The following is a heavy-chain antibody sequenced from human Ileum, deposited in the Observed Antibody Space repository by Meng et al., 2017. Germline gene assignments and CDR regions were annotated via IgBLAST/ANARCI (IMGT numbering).Heavy chain of an antibody. CDR2: IYYRGGA. CDR1: GASISNHY. D-gene: IGHD3-22*01. J-gene: IGHJ5*02. V-gene: IGHV4-59*08. CDR3: ARLLDSSDWGWFDP. Sequence: QVQLQESGPGLVKPSETLALTCTVSGASISNHYWTWIRQPPGKGLEYIGYIYYRGGASYNPSLRSRVTMSVDTSKNQFSLNLSSVTAADTAVYYCARLLDSSDWGWFDPWGQGTLVTVSS.